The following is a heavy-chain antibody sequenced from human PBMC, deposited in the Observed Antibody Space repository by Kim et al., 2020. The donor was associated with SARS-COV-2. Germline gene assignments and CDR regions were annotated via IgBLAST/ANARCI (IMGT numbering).Heavy chain of an antibody. J-gene: IGHJ5*02. V-gene: IGHV4-39*01. CDR2: IYYSGST. CDR1: GGSISSSSYY. Sequence: SETLSLTCTVSGGSISSSSYYWGWIRQPPGKGLEWIGSIYYSGSTYYNPSLKSRVTISVDTSKNQFSLKLSSVTAADTAVYYCARHGVLWFGELFQPPWFDPWGQGTLVTVSS. CDR3: ARHGVLWFGELFQPPWFDP. D-gene: IGHD3-10*01.